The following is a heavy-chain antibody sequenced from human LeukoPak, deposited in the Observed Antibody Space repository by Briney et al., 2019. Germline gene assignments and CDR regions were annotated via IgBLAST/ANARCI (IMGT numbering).Heavy chain of an antibody. V-gene: IGHV3-30*03. CDR3: ARGPYQGKSGYYSY. CDR1: GFIFSSYD. CDR2: ISNDGNNK. J-gene: IGHJ4*02. Sequence: GGSLRLSCAASGFIFSSYDMYWVRQAPGKGLEWVAVISNDGNNKQYADSVKGRFTISRDNSKNTLYLQMNSLRADDTAVYYCARGPYQGKSGYYSYWGQGSRVTVSS. D-gene: IGHD3-22*01.